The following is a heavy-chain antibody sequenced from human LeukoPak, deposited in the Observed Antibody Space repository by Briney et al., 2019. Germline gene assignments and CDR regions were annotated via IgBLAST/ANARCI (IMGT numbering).Heavy chain of an antibody. V-gene: IGHV3-30-3*01. CDR2: ISYDGSNK. CDR1: GFTFSSYA. CDR3: ARGHYDILTGYPFDY. J-gene: IGHJ4*02. Sequence: PGRSLRLSCAASGFTFSSYAMHWVHQAPGKGLEWVAVISYDGSNKYYADSVKGRFTISRDNSKNTLYLQMNSLRAEDTAVYYCARGHYDILTGYPFDYWGQGTLVTVSS. D-gene: IGHD3-9*01.